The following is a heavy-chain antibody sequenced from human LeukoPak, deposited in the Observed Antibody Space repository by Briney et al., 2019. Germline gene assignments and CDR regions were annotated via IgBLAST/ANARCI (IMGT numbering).Heavy chain of an antibody. CDR1: GGSISSGDYY. CDR3: ARVNYYGSGSYYNA. D-gene: IGHD3-10*01. Sequence: SETLSLTCTVSGGSISSGDYYGSWIRQPPGKGLEWIGYIYYSGSTYYNPSLKSRVTISVDTSKNQFSLKLSSVTAADTAVYYCARVNYYGSGSYYNAWGQGTLVTVSS. J-gene: IGHJ5*02. V-gene: IGHV4-30-4*01. CDR2: IYYSGST.